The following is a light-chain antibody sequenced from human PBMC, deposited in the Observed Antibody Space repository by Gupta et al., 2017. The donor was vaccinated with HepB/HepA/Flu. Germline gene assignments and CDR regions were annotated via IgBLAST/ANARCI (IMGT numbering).Light chain of an antibody. CDR3: QVWVSTTAV. Sequence: SYELAQPPSVSVSPGQTASITCSGDKLGDKYASWYQHRPGQSPVLIIYQDNKRPSGIPERFSGSNSENTATLTISGTQAMDEADYFCQVWVSTTAVFGPGTTVTVL. J-gene: IGLJ1*01. CDR1: KLGDKY. V-gene: IGLV3-1*01. CDR2: QDN.